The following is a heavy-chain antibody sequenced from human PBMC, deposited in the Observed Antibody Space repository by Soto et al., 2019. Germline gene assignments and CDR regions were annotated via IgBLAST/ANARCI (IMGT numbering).Heavy chain of an antibody. V-gene: IGHV4-59*01. CDR2: IYYNGIT. CDR1: GGFMTNYY. D-gene: IGHD1-26*01. CDR3: ARGRGGYYFYDY. J-gene: IGHJ4*02. Sequence: XETLSLTCTVSGGFMTNYYWNGIRQTPGKAPEWIAYIYYNGITNYNPSLKSRVTISVDTPKNQFSLKLSSVTAADTAMYYCARGRGGYYFYDYWGQGALVTVSS.